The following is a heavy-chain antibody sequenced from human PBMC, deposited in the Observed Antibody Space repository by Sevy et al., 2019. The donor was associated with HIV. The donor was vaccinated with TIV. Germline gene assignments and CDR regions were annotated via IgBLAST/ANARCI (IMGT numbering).Heavy chain of an antibody. V-gene: IGHV1-18*01. D-gene: IGHD5-18*01. Sequence: ASVKVSCKASGYTFTSYGISWVRQAPGQGLEWMGWISAYNGNTNYAQKLQGRVTMTTDTSTSTAYMELRSLRSDDTALYYCARDSRETWIQRWLDYYYYGMAVWGQGTTVTVSS. CDR2: ISAYNGNT. CDR1: GYTFTSYG. J-gene: IGHJ6*02. CDR3: ARDSRETWIQRWLDYYYYGMAV.